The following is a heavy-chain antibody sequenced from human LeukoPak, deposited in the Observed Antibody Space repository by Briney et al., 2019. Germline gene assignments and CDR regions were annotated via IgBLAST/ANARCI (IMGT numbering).Heavy chain of an antibody. J-gene: IGHJ4*02. CDR2: FSSSGGSA. D-gene: IGHD4-17*01. Sequence: GGSLRLSCTVSGFTFSDYDMTWVRQAPGKGLEWVATFSSSGGSAHSADSVKGRFTISRDNSKKTLYLHMNSLRAGDTAVVICAKDKGDYGDYPDFWGQGTLVIVSS. CDR1: GFTFSDYD. CDR3: AKDKGDYGDYPDF. V-gene: IGHV3-23*01.